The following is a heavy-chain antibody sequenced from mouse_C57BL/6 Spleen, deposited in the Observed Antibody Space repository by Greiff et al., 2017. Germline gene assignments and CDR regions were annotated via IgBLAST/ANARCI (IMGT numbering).Heavy chain of an antibody. CDR1: GYSITSGYY. J-gene: IGHJ2*01. D-gene: IGHD1-1*01. V-gene: IGHV3-6*01. CDR2: ISYDGSN. CDR3: ARDGATVCLDY. Sequence: DVQLQESGPGLVKPSQSLSLTCSVTGYSITSGYYWNWIRQFPGNKLEWMGYISYDGSNNYNPSLKNRISITRDTSKNQFFLKLNSVTTEDTATYYCARDGATVCLDYWGQGTTLTVSS.